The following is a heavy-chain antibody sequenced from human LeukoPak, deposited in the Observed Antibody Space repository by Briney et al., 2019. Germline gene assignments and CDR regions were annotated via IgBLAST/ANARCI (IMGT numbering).Heavy chain of an antibody. V-gene: IGHV3-7*01. CDR3: ARWYTYYDYVWGSSLKTYYFDY. Sequence: GGSLRLSCAASGFTFSSYWMSWVRQAPGKGLEWVANIKQDGSEKYYVDSVKGRFTISRDNAKNSLYLQMNSLRAEDTAVYYCARWYTYYDYVWGSSLKTYYFDYWGQGTLVTVSS. CDR1: GFTFSSYW. J-gene: IGHJ4*02. CDR2: IKQDGSEK. D-gene: IGHD3-16*01.